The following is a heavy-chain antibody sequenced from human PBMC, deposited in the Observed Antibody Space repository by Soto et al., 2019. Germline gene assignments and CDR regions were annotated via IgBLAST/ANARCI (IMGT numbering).Heavy chain of an antibody. J-gene: IGHJ5*02. CDR1: CASIRSVGYY. CDR2: IYYSGST. CDR3: ARDRHNNFFDP. V-gene: IGHV4-31*03. Sequence: SETLSLTCTVSCASIRSVGYYWTWIRQSPGKGLEWIGYIYYSGSTYYNPSLESRVAISLDTSRSQFSLTLHSVTAADTAIYYCARDRHNNFFDPWGQGTLVTVS. D-gene: IGHD6-6*01.